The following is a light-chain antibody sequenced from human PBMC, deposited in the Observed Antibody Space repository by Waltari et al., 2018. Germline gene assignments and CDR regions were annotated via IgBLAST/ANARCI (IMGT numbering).Light chain of an antibody. Sequence: QSALTQPPSASGSPGQPVTLSCTRTSSDVGGYNSVSWYQQHPGKAPKLMFYEVSKRPSGVPDRFSGSKSGNTASLTVSGLQAEDEADYYCSSYAGSNNYVFGTGTKVTVL. CDR2: EVS. J-gene: IGLJ1*01. CDR1: SSDVGGYNS. CDR3: SSYAGSNNYV. V-gene: IGLV2-8*01.